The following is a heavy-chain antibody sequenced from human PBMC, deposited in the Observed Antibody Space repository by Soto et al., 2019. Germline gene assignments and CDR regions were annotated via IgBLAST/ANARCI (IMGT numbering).Heavy chain of an antibody. CDR1: GYNFPSSN. Sequence: QERLVQSGAELRRPGASVKISCRASGYNFPSSNVNWVRQASGQGPDWLGWMNAANGNADFARDFQCRVTMTRDLSTDTAYLELGGLSSGYTAMYYCARAVGIGVTGLHMWGPGTFVTVS. CDR3: ARAVGIGVTGLHM. V-gene: IGHV1-8*01. J-gene: IGHJ4*02. CDR2: MNAANGNA. D-gene: IGHD2-21*02.